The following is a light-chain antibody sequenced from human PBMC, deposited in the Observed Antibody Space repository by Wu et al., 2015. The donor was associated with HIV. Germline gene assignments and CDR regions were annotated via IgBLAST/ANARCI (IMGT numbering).Light chain of an antibody. V-gene: IGKV3-15*01. Sequence: EVVMTQFPATLSVSAGDRATLSCRASQSVNSKIAWYQQKPGQAPRLLVYGPSTRATGVPARFTGSGSGTEFTLTISSLQSEDFAVYYCQQYNNWPPITFGQGTRLEIK. J-gene: IGKJ5*01. CDR2: GPS. CDR3: QQYNNWPPIT. CDR1: QSVNSK.